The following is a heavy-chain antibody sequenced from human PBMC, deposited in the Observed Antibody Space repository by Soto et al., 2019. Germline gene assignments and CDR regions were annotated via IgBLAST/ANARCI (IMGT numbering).Heavy chain of an antibody. CDR2: LKSDGSGT. J-gene: IGHJ4*02. Sequence: EVQLVESGGGLVQPGGSLRLSCAASGFTFSSYWMHWVRQAPGKGLVWVSRLKSDGSGTTYADSVKGRLTISRDNAKNTLYLQMNSRRVEDTAVYYCVRGDGDYYDGNGYLGRHWGQGTLVSVSS. V-gene: IGHV3-74*01. D-gene: IGHD3-22*01. CDR1: GFTFSSYW. CDR3: VRGDGDYYDGNGYLGRH.